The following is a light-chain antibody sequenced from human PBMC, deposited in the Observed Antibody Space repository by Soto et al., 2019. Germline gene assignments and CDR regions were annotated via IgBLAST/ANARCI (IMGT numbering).Light chain of an antibody. J-gene: IGKJ1*01. CDR1: QSINTF. CDR2: GAS. V-gene: IGKV1-39*01. Sequence: DIQVTQSPSSLSASVGDRVTITCRASQSINTFLNWYQQRPGKAPNLLIYGASNLQSGVPSRFSGSGSGTDLTLTISSLQTEDFATYYCQQTYTSRPWTFGRGTKVEIK. CDR3: QQTYTSRPWT.